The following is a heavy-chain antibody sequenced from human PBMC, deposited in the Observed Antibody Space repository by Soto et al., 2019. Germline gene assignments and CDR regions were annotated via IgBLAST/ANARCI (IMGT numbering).Heavy chain of an antibody. V-gene: IGHV3-74*01. CDR2: INSDGSST. D-gene: IGHD6-13*01. Sequence: EVQLVESGGGLVQPGGSLRLSCAASGFTFSRYWMHWVRQAPGKGLVWVSRINSDGSSTSYGDSVKGRYTISRDNAKNTLYLQMNSLRAEDTAVYYCAREAGGWYFDLWGRGTLVTVSS. CDR1: GFTFSRYW. CDR3: AREAGGWYFDL. J-gene: IGHJ2*01.